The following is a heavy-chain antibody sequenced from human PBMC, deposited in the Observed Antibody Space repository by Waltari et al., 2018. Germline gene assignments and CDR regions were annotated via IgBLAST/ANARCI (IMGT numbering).Heavy chain of an antibody. J-gene: IGHJ6*03. CDR3: ARDVGYYDSSGYTYYYYMDV. D-gene: IGHD3-22*01. CDR2: IYTSGST. Sequence: QVQLQESGPGLVKPSETLSLTCTVSGGSISSYYWSWIRPPAGKGLEWIGRIYTSGSTNYNPSLKSRVTMSVDTSKNQFSLKLSSVTAADTAVYYCARDVGYYDSSGYTYYYYMDVWGKGTTVTVSS. V-gene: IGHV4-4*07. CDR1: GGSISSYY.